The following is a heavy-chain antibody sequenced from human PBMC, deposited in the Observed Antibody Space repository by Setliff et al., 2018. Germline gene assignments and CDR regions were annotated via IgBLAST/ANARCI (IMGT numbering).Heavy chain of an antibody. V-gene: IGHV3-33*01. D-gene: IGHD2-15*01. Sequence: GGSLRLSCAASGFTFSRHGMHWVRQAPGKGLEWVAVIWDDGGNKYHADSVKGRFTISRDNSKNTLYLQMNSLRPEDTAVYYCARTCSGSGCYAGLESWGQGTPVTVSS. J-gene: IGHJ4*02. CDR2: IWDDGGNK. CDR3: ARTCSGSGCYAGLES. CDR1: GFTFSRHG.